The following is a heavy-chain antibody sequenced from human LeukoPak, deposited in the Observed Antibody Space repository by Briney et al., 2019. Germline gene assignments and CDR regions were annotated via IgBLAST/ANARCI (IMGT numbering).Heavy chain of an antibody. CDR3: ARVLDDSGGYYFISGAFDI. CDR2: INPNSGGT. J-gene: IGHJ3*02. Sequence: ASVKVSCKASGYTFTGYYMHWVRQAPGQGLEWMGWINPNSGGTNYAQKFQGRVTMTRDTSISTAYMELSRLRSDDTAVYYCARVLDDSGGYYFISGAFDIWGLGTMVTVSS. D-gene: IGHD3-22*01. CDR1: GYTFTGYY. V-gene: IGHV1-2*02.